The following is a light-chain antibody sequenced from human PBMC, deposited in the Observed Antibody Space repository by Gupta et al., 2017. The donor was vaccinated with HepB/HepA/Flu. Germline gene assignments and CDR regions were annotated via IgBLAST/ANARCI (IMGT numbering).Light chain of an antibody. V-gene: IGLV1-47*01. Sequence: QSVLTQPPSASGTPGQPVTISCSGSSSNVETNYVYWYQQLPGTAPKLLIYRNNQRPSGVPDRFSGSKSGTSASLAISGLRSEDEADYYCASWDDSLSGPGVFGGGTKLTVL. CDR2: RNN. CDR3: ASWDDSLSGPGV. CDR1: SSNVETNY. J-gene: IGLJ2*01.